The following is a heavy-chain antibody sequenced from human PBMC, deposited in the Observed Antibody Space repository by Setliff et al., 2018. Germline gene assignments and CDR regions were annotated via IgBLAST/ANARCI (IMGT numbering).Heavy chain of an antibody. D-gene: IGHD3-22*01. CDR1: GGSFSDYY. Sequence: KPSETLSLTCGASGGSFSDYYWSWIRQTPGKGLEWIGEINHSGSTKCSPSLKSRVTLSVDTPKNQFSLELTSVTAADAAVYYCARAPRYFDPTGSYFDFWGQGTLVTVSS. CDR2: INHSGST. V-gene: IGHV4-34*01. CDR3: ARAPRYFDPTGSYFDF. J-gene: IGHJ4*02.